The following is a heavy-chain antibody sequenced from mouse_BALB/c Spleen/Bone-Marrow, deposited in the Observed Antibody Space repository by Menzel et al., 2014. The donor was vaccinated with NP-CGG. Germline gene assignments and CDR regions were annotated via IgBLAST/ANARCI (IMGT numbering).Heavy chain of an antibody. V-gene: IGHV1-82*01. D-gene: IGHD2-4*01. J-gene: IGHJ2*01. CDR3: ARWGITSYFFDY. CDR2: NNPGDGAT. CDR1: GYAFSSSW. Sequence: VQRVESGPELMKPGASVKISCKASGYAFSSSWMEGVKQRPGQGLEWIGRNNPGDGATNYTGKFKGKDTLTADKSSSTAYXXXSSLTSVDSAVYFCARWGITSYFFDYWGQGTTLTGSS.